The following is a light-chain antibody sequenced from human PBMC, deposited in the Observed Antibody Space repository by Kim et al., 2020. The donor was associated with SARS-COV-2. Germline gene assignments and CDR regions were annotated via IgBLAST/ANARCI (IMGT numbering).Light chain of an antibody. Sequence: QSVTIACTGTSSDVGGYNFVSWYQQHPGKAPKLIIFDVNKRPSGVSNRFSGSKSGDTASLTISGLQAEDEADYHCTSYRRDGAWVFGGGTQLTVL. CDR2: DVN. CDR1: SSDVGGYNF. V-gene: IGLV2-14*03. CDR3: TSYRRDGAWV. J-gene: IGLJ3*02.